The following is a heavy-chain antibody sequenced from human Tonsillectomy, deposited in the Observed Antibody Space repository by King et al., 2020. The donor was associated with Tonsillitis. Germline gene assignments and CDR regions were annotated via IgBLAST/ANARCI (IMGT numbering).Heavy chain of an antibody. D-gene: IGHD6-13*01. Sequence: VTLKESGPALVKPTQTLTLTCTFSGVSLSTSGMCVSWIRQPPGNAREWLALIDWDDDKYYRTSLKTRLTISKDTSKNQVVLTMTNMDPVDTATYYCARSVSWYSGAFDIWGQGTMVTVSS. CDR2: IDWDDDK. CDR1: GVSLSTSGMC. J-gene: IGHJ3*02. CDR3: ARSVSWYSGAFDI. V-gene: IGHV2-70*01.